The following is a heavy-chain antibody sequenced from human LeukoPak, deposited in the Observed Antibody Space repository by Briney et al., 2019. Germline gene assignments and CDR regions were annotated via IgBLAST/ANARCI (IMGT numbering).Heavy chain of an antibody. V-gene: IGHV3-21*01. D-gene: IGHD3-22*01. CDR3: ARDRHYSDSSGYWTSSYYYMDV. J-gene: IGHJ6*03. Sequence: GGSLRLSCAASGFTFSSYSVNWVRQAPGKGLEWVSCISSSSSYIHYADSVKGRFIISRDNAKNSLYLQMNRLRAEDTAVYYCARDRHYSDSSGYWTSSYYYMDVWGKGTTVPVSS. CDR1: GFTFSSYS. CDR2: ISSSSSYI.